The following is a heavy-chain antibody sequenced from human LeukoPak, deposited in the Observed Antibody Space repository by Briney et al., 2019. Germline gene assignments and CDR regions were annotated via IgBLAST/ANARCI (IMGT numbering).Heavy chain of an antibody. D-gene: IGHD4-23*01. Sequence: PSGTLSLTCAVSGGSISSSNWWSWVRQPPGKGLEWIGEIYHSGSTNYNPSLKSRVTISVDKSKNQFSLKLSSVTAADTAVYYCARGKGYYGGNSYFQHWGQGTLVTVSS. J-gene: IGHJ1*01. CDR1: GGSISSSNW. V-gene: IGHV4-4*02. CDR2: IYHSGST. CDR3: ARGKGYYGGNSYFQH.